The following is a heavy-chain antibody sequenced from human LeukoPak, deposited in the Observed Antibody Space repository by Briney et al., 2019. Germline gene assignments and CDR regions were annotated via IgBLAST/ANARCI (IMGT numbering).Heavy chain of an antibody. CDR3: ARRRGGSSYCDY. CDR2: IHYSGTT. CDR1: GGSISSSGYY. D-gene: IGHD3-16*02. J-gene: IGHJ4*02. Sequence: SETLSLTCTVSGGSISSSGYYWGWIRQPPGKGLEWIGNIHYSGTTYYKPSLKSRVPMSVDTSKNQFSLILSSVSATDTAVYYCARRRGGSSYCDYWGQGTLVTVSS. V-gene: IGHV4-39*01.